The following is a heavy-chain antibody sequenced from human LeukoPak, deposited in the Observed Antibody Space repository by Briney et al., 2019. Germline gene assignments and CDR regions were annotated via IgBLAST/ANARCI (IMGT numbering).Heavy chain of an antibody. D-gene: IGHD5-24*01. CDR1: GGSISSNSYY. CDR3: ARGMATTWGAFDI. J-gene: IGHJ3*02. V-gene: IGHV4-39*01. Sequence: SETLSLTCAVSGGSISSNSYYWGWIRQPPGKGLEWIGSIYYSGSTYYNPSLKSRVTMSVDTSKNQFSLKLSSVTAADTAVYYCARGMATTWGAFDIWGQGTMVTVSS. CDR2: IYYSGST.